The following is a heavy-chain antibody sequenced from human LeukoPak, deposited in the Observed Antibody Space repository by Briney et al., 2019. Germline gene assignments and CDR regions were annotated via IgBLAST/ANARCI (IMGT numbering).Heavy chain of an antibody. D-gene: IGHD5-12*01. Sequence: PGGSLRLSCAASGFTVSGNYMSWVRQAPGKGLEWVSVIYSGGDTYSADSVKGRFTISRDNAKNSLYLQMNSLRAEDTAVYYCARDQGMVIVDYWGQGTLVTVSS. CDR1: GFTVSGNY. CDR2: IYSGGDT. V-gene: IGHV3-53*01. J-gene: IGHJ4*02. CDR3: ARDQGMVIVDY.